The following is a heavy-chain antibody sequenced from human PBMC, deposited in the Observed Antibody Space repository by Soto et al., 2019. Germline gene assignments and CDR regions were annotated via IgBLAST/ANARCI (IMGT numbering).Heavy chain of an antibody. CDR1: GFTVSSNY. CDR3: ASTARGVR. Sequence: EVQLVESGGGLVQPGGSLRLSCAASGFTVSSNYMSWVRQAPGKGLEWVSVIYSGGSTYYADSVKGRFTISRDNSKTALYLQMNSLRAEDTAVYYCASTARGVRWGQGTLVTVSS. J-gene: IGHJ4*02. D-gene: IGHD2-8*01. CDR2: IYSGGST. V-gene: IGHV3-66*01.